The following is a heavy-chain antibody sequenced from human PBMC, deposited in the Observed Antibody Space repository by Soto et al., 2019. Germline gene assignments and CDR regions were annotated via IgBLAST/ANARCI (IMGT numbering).Heavy chain of an antibody. CDR3: ARQLSLGTFFYFAMDV. Sequence: EERLVQSGGGLVQPGESLELSCIASGFTFSESTIYWVRQAPGKGLEWVGHIRGDDDNYTTSYVVSVQGRFTISRDDATNTASLQMSSLKTEDTAVYYCARQLSLGTFFYFAMDVWGQGAAVTVSS. J-gene: IGHJ6*02. CDR1: GFTFSEST. V-gene: IGHV3-73*02. D-gene: IGHD7-27*01. CDR2: IRGDDDNYTT.